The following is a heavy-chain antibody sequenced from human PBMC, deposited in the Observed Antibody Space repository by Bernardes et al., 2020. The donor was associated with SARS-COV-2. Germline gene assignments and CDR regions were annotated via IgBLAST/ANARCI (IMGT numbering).Heavy chain of an antibody. CDR1: GFTFGTFW. CDR3: ARDTSGYLN. CDR2: IKEDGSDK. V-gene: IGHV3-7*03. Sequence: AGSLILSCAASGFTFGTFWMSWVRQAPGKGLEWVANIKEDGSDKYYVDSVRGRFTISRDNAKNSLYLQMDSLRAEDTAVYYCARDTSGYLNWGQGTLVTVSS. D-gene: IGHD3-22*01. J-gene: IGHJ4*02.